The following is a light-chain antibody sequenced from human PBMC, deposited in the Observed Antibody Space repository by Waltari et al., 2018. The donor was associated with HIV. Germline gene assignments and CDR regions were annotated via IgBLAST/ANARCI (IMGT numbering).Light chain of an antibody. V-gene: IGLV1-44*01. CDR1: SSNIGGNT. J-gene: IGLJ2*01. CDR2: NNN. CDR3: AAWDDSLNGPV. Sequence: QSVVTQPPSTSGTPGQRVTISCSGSSSNIGGNTVNWYRQFPGTGPKLLIYNNNQRPSGVPDRFSGSKSGTSASLAISGLQSEDEADYYCAAWDDSLNGPVFGGGTKLTVL.